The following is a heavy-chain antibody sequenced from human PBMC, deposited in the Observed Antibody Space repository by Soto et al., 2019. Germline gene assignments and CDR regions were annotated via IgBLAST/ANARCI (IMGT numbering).Heavy chain of an antibody. CDR3: AKDGGAEGYFGNRPDP. CDR1: GGTFSNYA. Sequence: QVHLVQSGAEVKKPGSSVNVSCKASGGTFSNYAITWVRQAPGQGLEWVGRIIPIFGTTNVAQKFQGRVTITADESTSTAYMVMASLRSGDTAVYYCAKDGGAEGYFGNRPDPWGQGTLGTFSS. D-gene: IGHD1-26*01. V-gene: IGHV1-69*15. CDR2: IIPIFGTT. J-gene: IGHJ5*02.